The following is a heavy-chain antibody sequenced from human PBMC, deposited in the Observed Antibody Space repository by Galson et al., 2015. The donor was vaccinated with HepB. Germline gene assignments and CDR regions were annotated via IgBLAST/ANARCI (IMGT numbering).Heavy chain of an antibody. J-gene: IGHJ4*02. D-gene: IGHD2-2*01. CDR2: VSYDGGNK. CDR3: AREGGIVVVPAALDY. Sequence: LRPSSAAAGGTSSSDAMRWGRREPGEGRVWVAVVSYDGGNKYDADSVKGRFTISRDSSKNTLYLQMNSLRAEDAAVYYCAREGGIVVVPAALDYWGQGTLVTVSS. V-gene: IGHV3-30-3*01. CDR1: GGTSSSDA.